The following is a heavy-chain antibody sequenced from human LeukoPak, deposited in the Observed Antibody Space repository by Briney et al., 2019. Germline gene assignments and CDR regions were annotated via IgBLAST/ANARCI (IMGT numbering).Heavy chain of an antibody. D-gene: IGHD3-9*01. J-gene: IGHJ4*02. CDR2: FDPEDGET. CDR3: ATEEINYYDILTGYYRVLDY. CDR1: GYTLTELS. V-gene: IGHV1-24*01. Sequence: ASVKVSCKVSGYTLTELSMHWVRQAPGKGLEWMGGFDPEDGETIYAQKFQGRVTMTEDTSTDTAYMELSSLRSKDTAVYYCATEEINYYDILTGYYRVLDYWGQGTLVTVSS.